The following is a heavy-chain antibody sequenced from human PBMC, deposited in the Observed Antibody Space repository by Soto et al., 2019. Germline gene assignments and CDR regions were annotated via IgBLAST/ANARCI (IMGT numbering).Heavy chain of an antibody. V-gene: IGHV4-39*01. J-gene: IGHJ6*02. CDR3: ASITIFGVALYYGMDV. Sequence: SQTLSLTCTVSGGSIISSGYYWGWMRQPPGKGLECIGSIYYSGSTYYNPSLKSRVTISVDTSKNQFSLKLSSVTAADTAVYYCASITIFGVALYYGMDVWGQGTTVTVSS. CDR2: IYYSGST. CDR1: GGSIISSGYY. D-gene: IGHD3-3*01.